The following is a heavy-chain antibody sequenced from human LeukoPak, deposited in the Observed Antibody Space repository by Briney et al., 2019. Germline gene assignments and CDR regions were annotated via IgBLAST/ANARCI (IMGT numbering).Heavy chain of an antibody. CDR2: IYYSGST. J-gene: IGHJ5*02. CDR1: GGSISSSSYY. Sequence: SETLSLTCTVSGGSISSSSYYWGWIRQPPGKGLEWIGSIYYSGSTYYNPSLKSRVTISVDTSENQFSLKLSSVTAADTAVYYCARAASSGSAGWFDPWGQGTLVTVSS. V-gene: IGHV4-39*07. D-gene: IGHD6-19*01. CDR3: ARAASSGSAGWFDP.